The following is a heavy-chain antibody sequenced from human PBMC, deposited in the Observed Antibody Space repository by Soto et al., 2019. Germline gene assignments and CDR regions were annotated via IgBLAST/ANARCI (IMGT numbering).Heavy chain of an antibody. Sequence: PGESLKISCKGSGYSFTSYWISWVRQMPGKGLEWVGRIDPSDSYTNYSPSFQGHVTMSADKSISTAYLQWSSLKASDTAMYYCARPYYDSSGYQGLYYYGMDVWGQGTTVTVSS. CDR1: GYSFTSYW. J-gene: IGHJ6*02. CDR3: ARPYYDSSGYQGLYYYGMDV. D-gene: IGHD3-22*01. CDR2: IDPSDSYT. V-gene: IGHV5-10-1*01.